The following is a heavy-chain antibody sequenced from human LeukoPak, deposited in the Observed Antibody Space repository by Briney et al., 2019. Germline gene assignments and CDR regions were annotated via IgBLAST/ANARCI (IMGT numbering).Heavy chain of an antibody. Sequence: PGGSLRLSCAASGFTFDDYGMSWVRQAPGKGLEWVANIKQDGSEKYYVDSVKGRFTISRDNAKNSLYLQMNSLRAEDTAVYYCARGRGAHYYYYYMDVWGKGTTVTVSS. CDR3: ARGRGAHYYYYYMDV. D-gene: IGHD1-26*01. CDR1: GFTFDDYG. V-gene: IGHV3-7*01. CDR2: IKQDGSEK. J-gene: IGHJ6*03.